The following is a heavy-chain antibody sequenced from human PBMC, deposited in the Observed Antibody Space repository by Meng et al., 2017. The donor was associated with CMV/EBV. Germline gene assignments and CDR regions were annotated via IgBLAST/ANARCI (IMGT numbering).Heavy chain of an antibody. D-gene: IGHD2-2*01. CDR2: ISGSGGST. CDR3: AKDAHIVVVPAALYY. V-gene: IGHV3-23*01. Sequence: GESLKISCAASGFTFSSYAMSWVRQAPGKGLEWVSAISGSGGSTYYADSVKGRFTISRDNSKNTLYLQMNSLSAEDTAVYYCAKDAHIVVVPAALYYWGQGTLVTVSS. J-gene: IGHJ4*02. CDR1: GFTFSSYA.